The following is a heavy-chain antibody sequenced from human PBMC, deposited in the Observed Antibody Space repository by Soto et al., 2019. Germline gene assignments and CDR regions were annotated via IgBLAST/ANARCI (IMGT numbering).Heavy chain of an antibody. CDR3: ARLGYCSSDTCKYYFYYYGMDV. Sequence: ASVKFSFKASGYTFTSDYMHWLRQARRQGLEWMGVINPSVGSTSYAQKFQGRVTMTRDTSTSTVYMELSSLRSEDTAVYYCARLGYCSSDTCKYYFYYYGMDVWGQGTTVTVSS. J-gene: IGHJ6*02. CDR2: INPSVGST. V-gene: IGHV1-46*01. D-gene: IGHD2-2*01. CDR1: GYTFTSDY.